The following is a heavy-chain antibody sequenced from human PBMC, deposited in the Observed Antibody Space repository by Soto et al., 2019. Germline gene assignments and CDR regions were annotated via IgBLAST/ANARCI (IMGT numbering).Heavy chain of an antibody. CDR3: ARVGEQLWSPYFDY. D-gene: IGHD5-18*01. J-gene: IGHJ4*02. V-gene: IGHV4-59*01. CDR2: IYYSGST. Sequence: KSSETLSLTCTVSGGSISSYYWSWIRQPPGKGLEWIGYIYYSGSTNYNPSLKSRVTISVDTSKNQFSLKLSSVTAADTAVYYCARVGEQLWSPYFDYWGQGTLVTVSS. CDR1: GGSISSYY.